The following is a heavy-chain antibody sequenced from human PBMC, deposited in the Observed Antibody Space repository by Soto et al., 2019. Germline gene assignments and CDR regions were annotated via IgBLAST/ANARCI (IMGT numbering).Heavy chain of an antibody. D-gene: IGHD3-22*01. Sequence: SETLSLTCAVHGGSISSSNWWSWGRQPPGKGLEWIGEIYHSGSTNYNPSLKSRVTISVDKSKNKFSLKLSSVTAADTAVYYCARDRELPITRIVVAFQGGGGFDIWGQGTMVTVAS. CDR2: IYHSGST. CDR3: ARDRELPITRIVVAFQGGGGFDI. CDR1: GGSISSSNW. J-gene: IGHJ3*02. V-gene: IGHV4-4*02.